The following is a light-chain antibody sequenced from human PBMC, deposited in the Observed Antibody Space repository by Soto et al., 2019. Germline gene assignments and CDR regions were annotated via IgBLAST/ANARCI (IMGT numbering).Light chain of an antibody. CDR2: DVN. CDR1: ASDIGGYTF. V-gene: IGLV2-8*01. CDR3: SAHGGTNPYV. J-gene: IGLJ1*01. Sequence: QSALTQPPSASGSPGQSVAISCTGTASDIGGYTFVSWYQQHPGKAPKLLIYDVNKRPSGVPDRFSGSKSGNTASLTVSGLQAEDEADSYCSAHGGTNPYVFGTGTKLTVL.